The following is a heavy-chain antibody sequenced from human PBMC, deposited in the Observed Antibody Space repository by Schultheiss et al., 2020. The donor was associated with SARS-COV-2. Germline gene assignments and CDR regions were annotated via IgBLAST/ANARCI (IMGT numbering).Heavy chain of an antibody. CDR1: GFSFSNFG. CDR3: ASGTLRFLEWLLQDAFDI. J-gene: IGHJ3*02. Sequence: GGSLRLSCAASGFSFSNFGMTWVRQAPGKGLEWVSVISGSGGSTNYADSVKGRFTISRDNSKNTLYLQMNSLRAEDTAVYYCASGTLRFLEWLLQDAFDIWGQGTMVTVSS. D-gene: IGHD3-3*01. V-gene: IGHV3-23*01. CDR2: ISGSGGST.